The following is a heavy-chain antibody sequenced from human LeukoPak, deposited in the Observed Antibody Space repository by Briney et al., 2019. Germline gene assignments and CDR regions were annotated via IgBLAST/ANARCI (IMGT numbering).Heavy chain of an antibody. V-gene: IGHV4-39*01. J-gene: IGHJ4*02. CDR3: ASGYFAADY. D-gene: IGHD3-9*01. CDR1: GGSISSSTYC. Sequence: SETLSLTCTVSGGSISSSTYCWGWIRQPPGKGLEWIGSIYYSGSTYYNPALKSRVTIFVDTSKTQFSLKLDSVTAADTAVYYCASGYFAADYWGQGTLVTVSS. CDR2: IYYSGST.